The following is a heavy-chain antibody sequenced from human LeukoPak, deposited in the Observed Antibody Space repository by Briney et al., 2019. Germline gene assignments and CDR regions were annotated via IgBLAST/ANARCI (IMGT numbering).Heavy chain of an antibody. J-gene: IGHJ4*02. D-gene: IGHD5-12*01. CDR2: IYYSGST. CDR3: AHVVATITGYYFDY. CDR1: GGSISSSSYY. V-gene: IGHV4-39*01. Sequence: PSETLSLTCTVSGGSISSSSYYWGWIRQPPGKGLEWIGSIYYSGSTYYNPSLKSRVTISVDTSKNQFSLKLSSVTAADTAVYRCAHVVATITGYYFDYWGQGTLVTVSS.